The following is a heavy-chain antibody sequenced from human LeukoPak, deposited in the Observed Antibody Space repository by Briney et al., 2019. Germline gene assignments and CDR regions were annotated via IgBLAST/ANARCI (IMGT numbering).Heavy chain of an antibody. Sequence: GGSLRLSCAASGFTFSGSAMHWVRQASGKGLEWVGRIRSKANSYATAYAASVKGRFTISRDDSKNTAYLQMNSLKTEDTAVYYCTRGQWLEAFDIWGQGTMVTVSS. CDR3: TRGQWLEAFDI. D-gene: IGHD6-19*01. CDR2: IRSKANSYAT. J-gene: IGHJ3*02. CDR1: GFTFSGSA. V-gene: IGHV3-73*01.